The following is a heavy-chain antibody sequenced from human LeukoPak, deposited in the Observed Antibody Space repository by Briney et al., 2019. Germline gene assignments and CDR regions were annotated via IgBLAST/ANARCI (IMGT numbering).Heavy chain of an antibody. D-gene: IGHD6-13*01. CDR3: ARARRSWYPPGGCWFDP. CDR1: GGSISSSSVY. V-gene: IGHV4-39*07. Sequence: PSETLSLTCTVSGGSISSSSVYWGWIRQPPGKGLEWIGEINHSGSTNYNPSLKSRVTISVDTSKNQFSLKLSSVTAADTAVYYCARARRSWYPPGGCWFDPWGQGTLVTVSS. CDR2: INHSGST. J-gene: IGHJ5*02.